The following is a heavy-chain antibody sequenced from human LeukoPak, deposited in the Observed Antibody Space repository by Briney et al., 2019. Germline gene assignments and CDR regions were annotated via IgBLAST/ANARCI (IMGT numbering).Heavy chain of an antibody. Sequence: SQTLSLTCAISGDSVSSNSAAWIWIRQSPSRGLEWLGRTYYRSKWYNDYAVSVKSRITINPDTSKNQFSLQLNSVTPEDTAVYYCARVGSSWYGKDYYYGMDVWGQGTTVTVSS. D-gene: IGHD6-13*01. CDR1: GDSVSSNSAA. J-gene: IGHJ6*02. CDR2: TYYRSKWYN. V-gene: IGHV6-1*01. CDR3: ARVGSSWYGKDYYYGMDV.